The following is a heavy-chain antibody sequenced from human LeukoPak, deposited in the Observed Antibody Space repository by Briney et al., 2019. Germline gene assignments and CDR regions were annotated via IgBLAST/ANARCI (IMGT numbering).Heavy chain of an antibody. V-gene: IGHV3-49*04. J-gene: IGHJ4*02. D-gene: IGHD3-16*01. Sequence: QPGRSLRLSCTASGFTFGDYAMSWVRQAPGKGLEWVGFIRSKAYGGTTEYAASVKGRFTTSRDDSKSIAYLQMNSLKTEDTAVYYCTPYGYWGQGTLVTVSS. CDR2: IRSKAYGGTT. CDR1: GFTFGDYA. CDR3: TPYGY.